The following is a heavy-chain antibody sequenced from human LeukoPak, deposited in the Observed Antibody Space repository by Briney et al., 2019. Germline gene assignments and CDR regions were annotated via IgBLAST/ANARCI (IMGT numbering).Heavy chain of an antibody. Sequence: GGSLRLSCAASGFTFSSYAMTWVRQAPGKGLEWVSSISSSSSYIYYADSVKGRFTISRDNAKNSLYLQMNSLRAEDTAVYYCARDSNWSGYKSWGQGTLVTVSS. D-gene: IGHD3-3*01. CDR3: ARDSNWSGYKS. J-gene: IGHJ5*02. CDR2: ISSSSSYI. CDR1: GFTFSSYA. V-gene: IGHV3-21*01.